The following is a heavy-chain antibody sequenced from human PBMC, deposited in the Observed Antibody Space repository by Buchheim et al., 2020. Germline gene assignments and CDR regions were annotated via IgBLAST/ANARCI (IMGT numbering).Heavy chain of an antibody. CDR2: ISSDGSNK. V-gene: IGHV3-30*04. Sequence: QVQLVESGGGVVQPGRSLRLSCAASGFTFSSYAMHWVRQAPGKGLEWVAVISSDGSNKYYADSVKGRFTISRDNSKNTLYLQMNSLRAEDTAVYYCARDLGPSGYFDWFDPWGQGTL. CDR1: GFTFSSYA. J-gene: IGHJ5*02. D-gene: IGHD3-22*01. CDR3: ARDLGPSGYFDWFDP.